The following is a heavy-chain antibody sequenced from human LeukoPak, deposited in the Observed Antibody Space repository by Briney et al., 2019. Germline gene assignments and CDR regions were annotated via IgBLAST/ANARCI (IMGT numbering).Heavy chain of an antibody. CDR2: ISGSGGST. CDR3: AKEGPYDSSGYYSYYYYGMDV. V-gene: IGHV3-23*01. J-gene: IGHJ6*02. D-gene: IGHD3-22*01. Sequence: PGGSLRLSCAASGFTFSSYAMSWVRQAPGKGLEWVSAISGSGGSTYYADSVKGRVTISRDNSKNTLYLQMNSLRAEDTAVYYCAKEGPYDSSGYYSYYYYGMDVWGQGTTVTVSS. CDR1: GFTFSSYA.